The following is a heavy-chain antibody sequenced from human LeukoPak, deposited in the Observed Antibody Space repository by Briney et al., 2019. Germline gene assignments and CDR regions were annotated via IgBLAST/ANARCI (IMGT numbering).Heavy chain of an antibody. CDR3: AKDGAYCSSTSCYYAFDI. Sequence: PGGSLRLSCAASGFTFSSYAMSWVRQAPGKGLEWVSAISGSGGSTYYADSVKSRFTISRDNSKNTLYLQMNSLRAEDTAVYYCAKDGAYCSSTSCYYAFDIWGQGTMVTVSS. D-gene: IGHD2-2*01. V-gene: IGHV3-23*01. CDR1: GFTFSSYA. J-gene: IGHJ3*02. CDR2: ISGSGGST.